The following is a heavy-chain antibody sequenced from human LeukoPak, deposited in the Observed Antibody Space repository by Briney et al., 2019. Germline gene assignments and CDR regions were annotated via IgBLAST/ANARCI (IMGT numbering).Heavy chain of an antibody. V-gene: IGHV4-34*01. CDR2: INHSGST. J-gene: IGHJ4*02. Sequence: SETLSLTCAVYGGSFSGYYWSWIRQPPGKGLEWIGEINHSGSTNYNPSLKSRVTISVDTSKNQFSLKLSSVTAADTAVYYCARIISSWYNNRPFDYWGQGTLVTVSS. CDR1: GGSFSGYY. CDR3: ARIISSWYNNRPFDY. D-gene: IGHD6-13*01.